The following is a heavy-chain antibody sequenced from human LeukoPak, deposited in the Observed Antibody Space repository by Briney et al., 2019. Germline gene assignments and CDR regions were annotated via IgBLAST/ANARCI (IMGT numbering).Heavy chain of an antibody. CDR2: IWYDGSNK. D-gene: IGHD6-19*01. Sequence: GRSLRLSCAASGFTFSSYGMHWVRQAPGKGLEWVAVIWYDGSNKYYADSVKGRFTISRDNSKNTLYLQMNSLRAEDTAVYYCARDVRWLGPLDYWGQGTLVTVSS. J-gene: IGHJ4*02. CDR1: GFTFSSYG. CDR3: ARDVRWLGPLDY. V-gene: IGHV3-33*01.